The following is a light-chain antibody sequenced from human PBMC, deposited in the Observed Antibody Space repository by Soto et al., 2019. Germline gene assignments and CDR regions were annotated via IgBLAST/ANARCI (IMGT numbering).Light chain of an antibody. CDR2: WAS. J-gene: IGKJ1*01. Sequence: DIVMTQSPDSLAVSLGERATLDCKSSQTVLNSSNNKTYLAWYRQRPGQPPTLLINWASTRQSGVPARFSGSGSGTEFTLTISSLHPEDVATYYCQQVDSYPRTFGQGTKVDIK. CDR1: QTVLNSSNNKTY. V-gene: IGKV4-1*01. CDR3: QQVDSYPRT.